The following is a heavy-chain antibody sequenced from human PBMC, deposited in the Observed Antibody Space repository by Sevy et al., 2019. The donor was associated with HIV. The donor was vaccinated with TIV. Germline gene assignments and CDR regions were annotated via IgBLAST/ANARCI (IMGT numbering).Heavy chain of an antibody. CDR1: GFIFSNAW. J-gene: IGHJ4*02. V-gene: IGHV3-15*01. D-gene: IGHD1-26*01. CDR2: IKSKPDGGTP. Sequence: GGSLRLSCGASGFIFSNAWMSWVRQAPGKGLEWVGRIKSKPDGGTPDYAAPVKGTFTISRDDSINTLYLQMNSLRTDDTAVYYCGYSEYGYYYDYWGQGTLVTVSS. CDR3: GYSEYGYYYDY.